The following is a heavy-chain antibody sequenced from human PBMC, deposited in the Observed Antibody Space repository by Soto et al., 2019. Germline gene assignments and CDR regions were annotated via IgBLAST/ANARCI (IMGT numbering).Heavy chain of an antibody. CDR2: MNPNSGNT. CDR3: ARVSIAARGWFDP. Sequence: ASVKVSCKASGYTFTSYDINWVRQATGQGLEWMGWMNPNSGNTGYAQKFQGRVTMTRNTSISTAYMELSSLRSEDTAVYYCARVSIAARGWFDPWGQGTLVTVSS. D-gene: IGHD6-6*01. J-gene: IGHJ5*02. V-gene: IGHV1-8*01. CDR1: GYTFTSYD.